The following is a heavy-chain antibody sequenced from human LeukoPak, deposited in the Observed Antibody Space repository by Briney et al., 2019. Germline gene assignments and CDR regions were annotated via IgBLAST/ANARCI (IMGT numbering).Heavy chain of an antibody. Sequence: HTGGSLRLSCEASGFTFTSYAMSWVRKAPGKGLEWVSSNSGSGGSTNYADSVKGRFTISRDNSKNTLYLQMNSLRAEDTAVYYCATGRGYSSNWGQGTLVTVSS. J-gene: IGHJ4*02. D-gene: IGHD5-18*01. CDR3: ATGRGYSSN. CDR2: NSGSGGST. V-gene: IGHV3-23*01. CDR1: GFTFTSYA.